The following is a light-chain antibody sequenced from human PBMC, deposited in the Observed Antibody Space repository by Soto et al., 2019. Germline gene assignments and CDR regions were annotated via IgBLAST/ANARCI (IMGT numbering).Light chain of an antibody. CDR3: QQYNKWPPT. CDR1: QSVSNN. CDR2: GAS. J-gene: IGKJ1*01. Sequence: EIVMTQSPVTVSVSPGERATLSCRASQSVSNNLAWFQQKPGQAPRLLIYGASTRDTGIPARFSGSGSGTEFTLTISSLQSEDFAVYHCQQYNKWPPTFGQGTKVDIK. V-gene: IGKV3-15*01.